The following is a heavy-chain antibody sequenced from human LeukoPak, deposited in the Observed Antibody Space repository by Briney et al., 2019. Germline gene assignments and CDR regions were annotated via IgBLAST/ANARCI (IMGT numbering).Heavy chain of an antibody. CDR1: GYSFTSYW. V-gene: IGHV5-51*01. CDR2: IYPGDSDT. D-gene: IGHD6-19*01. Sequence: GESLKISCKGSGYSFTSYWIGWVRQMPGKGLEWMGIIYPGDSDTRYSPSFQGQVTISADKSISTAYLQWSSLKASDTAMYYCARRSQSVAGYGKYWSENAFDIWGQGTMVTVSS. J-gene: IGHJ3*02. CDR3: ARRSQSVAGYGKYWSENAFDI.